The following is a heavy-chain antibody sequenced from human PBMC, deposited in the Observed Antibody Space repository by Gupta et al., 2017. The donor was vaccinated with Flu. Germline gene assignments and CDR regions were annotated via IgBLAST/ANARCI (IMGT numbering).Heavy chain of an antibody. D-gene: IGHD4-4*01. CDR3: AGSHDTNGSYSDDFDI. CDR1: AFTPDAYG. CDR2: ISGGNT. Sequence: EVQLVESGGGVIRPGGALSLSCDASAFTPDAYGMSWVRQVPGGGLELVSGISGGNTGSADWGLGRFTILTDSANSSRYLQMDSHSAAQEAWSHCAGSHDTNGSYSDDFDIWGQGTMVTVSS. V-gene: IGHV3-20*01. J-gene: IGHJ3*02.